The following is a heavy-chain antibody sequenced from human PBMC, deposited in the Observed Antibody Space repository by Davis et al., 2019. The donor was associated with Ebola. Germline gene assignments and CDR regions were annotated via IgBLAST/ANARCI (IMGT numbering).Heavy chain of an antibody. Sequence: GGSLRLSCAASGFTFDDHGMSWVRQAPGKGLEWVAGIHWSGNTTNYADSVKGRFTISRDNSKDTLYLQMNSLRAEDTAVYYCSKGLYSSGWYWFDPWGQGTLVTVSS. D-gene: IGHD6-19*01. J-gene: IGHJ5*02. V-gene: IGHV3-20*04. CDR3: SKGLYSSGWYWFDP. CDR1: GFTFDDHG. CDR2: IHWSGNTT.